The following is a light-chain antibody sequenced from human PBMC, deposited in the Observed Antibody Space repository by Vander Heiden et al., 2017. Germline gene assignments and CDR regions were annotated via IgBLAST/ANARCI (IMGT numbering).Light chain of an antibody. Sequence: DIQMTQSPSRLSASVGDRVIITCRASQSMSSWLAWYQQKPGKAPKLLFYDASSLESEVPSRFSGSGSGTEFTLTISSLQPDDFATYYCQQYNSFSPTFGGGTRVELK. CDR3: QQYNSFSPT. J-gene: IGKJ4*01. V-gene: IGKV1-5*01. CDR2: DAS. CDR1: QSMSSW.